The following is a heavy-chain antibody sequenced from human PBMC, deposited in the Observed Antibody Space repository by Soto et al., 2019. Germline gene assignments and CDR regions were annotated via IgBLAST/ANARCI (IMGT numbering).Heavy chain of an antibody. Sequence: SETLSLTCAVYGGSFSGYYWTWIRQSPGKGLEWIGQISYSGSTNYNPSLKSRVFISIGTSNNQFFLELTSVTAADTAVYYCARAIAHFVAGTYEGGYYSFASGGQGPPVSV. CDR1: GGSFSGYY. D-gene: IGHD2-15*01. CDR2: ISYSGST. J-gene: IGHJ4*02. CDR3: ARAIAHFVAGTYEGGYYSFAS. V-gene: IGHV4-34*01.